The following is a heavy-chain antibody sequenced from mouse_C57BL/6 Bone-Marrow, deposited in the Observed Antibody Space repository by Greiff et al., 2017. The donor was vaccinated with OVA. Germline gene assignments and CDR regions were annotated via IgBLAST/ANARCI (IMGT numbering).Heavy chain of an antibody. CDR3: ARGAY. V-gene: IGHV1-80*01. CDR2: IYPGDGDT. CDR1: GYAFSSYW. J-gene: IGHJ3*01. Sequence: LQESGAELVKPGASVKISCKASGYAFSSYWMNRVKQRPGKGLEWIGQIYPGDGDTNYNEKFKGKATLTADKSSSTAYMQLSSLTSEDSAVYFCARGAYWGQGTLVTVSA.